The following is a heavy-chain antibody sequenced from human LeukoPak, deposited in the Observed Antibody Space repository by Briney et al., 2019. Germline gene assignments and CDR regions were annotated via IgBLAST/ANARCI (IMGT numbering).Heavy chain of an antibody. D-gene: IGHD6-19*01. Sequence: GGSLRLSCAASGFTFSSYGMHWVRQAPGKGLEWVAVISYDGSNKFYADSVKGRFTISRDNSKNTLYLQMNSLRAEDTAVYYCAKAGYSSGWRNFDYWGQGTLVTVSS. CDR2: ISYDGSNK. CDR3: AKAGYSSGWRNFDY. CDR1: GFTFSSYG. V-gene: IGHV3-30*18. J-gene: IGHJ4*02.